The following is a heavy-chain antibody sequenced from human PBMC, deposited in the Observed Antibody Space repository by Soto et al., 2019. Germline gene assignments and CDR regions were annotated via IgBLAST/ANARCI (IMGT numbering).Heavy chain of an antibody. CDR3: ARILDSSSWCSRDCYAGMDV. CDR2: ISSSSSYI. D-gene: IGHD6-13*01. Sequence: GGSLRLSCAASGFTFSSYSMNWVRQAPGKGLEWVSSISSSSSYIYYADSVKGRFTISRDNAKNSLYLQRNSLRAEDTAVYYCARILDSSSWCSRDCYAGMDVWGQGTTVTVSS. CDR1: GFTFSSYS. V-gene: IGHV3-21*01. J-gene: IGHJ6*02.